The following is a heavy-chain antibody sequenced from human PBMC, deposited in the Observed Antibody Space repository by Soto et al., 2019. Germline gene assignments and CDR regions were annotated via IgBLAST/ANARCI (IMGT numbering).Heavy chain of an antibody. D-gene: IGHD3-22*01. Sequence: GGSLRLSCAASGFTSNNAWMRWVRQAPGKGLEWVGRIKSKTDGGTTDYAAPVKGRFTISRDDSKNTLFLQMNSLKTEDTAVYYCTTEVDYYDSSGYYRYYFDYWGQGTLVTVSS. CDR1: GFTSNNAW. CDR2: IKSKTDGGTT. CDR3: TTEVDYYDSSGYYRYYFDY. V-gene: IGHV3-15*01. J-gene: IGHJ4*02.